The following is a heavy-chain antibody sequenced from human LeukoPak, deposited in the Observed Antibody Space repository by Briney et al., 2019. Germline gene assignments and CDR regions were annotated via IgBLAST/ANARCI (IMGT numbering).Heavy chain of an antibody. CDR2: INHSGST. Sequence: SETLSLTCAVYGGSYSGYYWSWIRQPPGKGLEWIGEINHSGSTNYNPSLTSRVTISVGTSKNQFSLKLSSVTAADTAVYYCARKCSSTSCYNYWGQGTLVTVSS. D-gene: IGHD2-2*01. J-gene: IGHJ4*02. CDR1: GGSYSGYY. CDR3: ARKCSSTSCYNY. V-gene: IGHV4-34*01.